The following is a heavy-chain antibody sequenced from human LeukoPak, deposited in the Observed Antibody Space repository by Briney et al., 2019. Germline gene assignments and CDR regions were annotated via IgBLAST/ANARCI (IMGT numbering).Heavy chain of an antibody. J-gene: IGHJ5*02. Sequence: ASVKVSCKASGYTFTGYYMHWVRQAPGQGLEWMGWINPNSGGTNYAQKFQGRVTMTRDTSISTAYMELSRLRSDDTAVYYCARVDSDDYDSSGYYPLDPWGQGTLVTVS. D-gene: IGHD3-22*01. CDR1: GYTFTGYY. V-gene: IGHV1-2*02. CDR3: ARVDSDDYDSSGYYPLDP. CDR2: INPNSGGT.